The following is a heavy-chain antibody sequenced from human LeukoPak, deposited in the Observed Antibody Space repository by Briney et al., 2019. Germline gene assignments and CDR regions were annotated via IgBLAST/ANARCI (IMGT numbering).Heavy chain of an antibody. V-gene: IGHV4-61*02. Sequence: PSETLSLTCTVSGVTISCGSYYWRWIRQPPGKRLEWIARIYTSESTNYNHSLKSRVIISVDTSKNQLSLTLRSVTAADTAVYYCARDLRYCSGGSCYSRWFAGWHQGTLVTVSS. CDR3: ARDLRYCSGGSCYSRWFAG. CDR1: GVTISCGSYY. CDR2: IYTSEST. D-gene: IGHD2-15*01. J-gene: IGHJ5*02.